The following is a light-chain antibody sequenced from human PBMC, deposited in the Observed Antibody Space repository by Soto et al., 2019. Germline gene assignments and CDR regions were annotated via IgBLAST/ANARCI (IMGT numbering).Light chain of an antibody. CDR1: QSVSNNY. J-gene: IGKJ1*01. CDR2: GAS. Sequence: IVLTQSPGTLSLSPGERATLSCRASQSVSNNYLTWYQQKPGQAPRLLIYGASSRATGIPDRFSGYGSGTDFTLTIGRLEPEDFAVYYCLQYGSSPRTFGQGTKVEIK. CDR3: LQYGSSPRT. V-gene: IGKV3-20*01.